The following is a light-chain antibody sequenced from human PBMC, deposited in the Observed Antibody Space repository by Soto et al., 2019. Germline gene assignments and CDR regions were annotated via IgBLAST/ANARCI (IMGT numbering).Light chain of an antibody. V-gene: IGKV3-20*01. CDR3: QQNGSSPWM. J-gene: IGKJ1*01. Sequence: EVVLTQSPGTLSLSPGERATLSCRASQSVSSNYVAWYQQIPGQTPRLPIYGASSRATGIPDRFSGSGSGTDFTLTISRLEPEDFAVYYCQQNGSSPWMLGQGTKVDIK. CDR1: QSVSSNY. CDR2: GAS.